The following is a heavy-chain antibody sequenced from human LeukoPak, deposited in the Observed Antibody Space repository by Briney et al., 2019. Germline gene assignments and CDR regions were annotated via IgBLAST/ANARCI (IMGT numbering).Heavy chain of an antibody. J-gene: IGHJ4*02. D-gene: IGHD3-22*01. V-gene: IGHV5-51*01. Sequence: GESLQISCQGSGYRFTSYWIGWVRQLPGKGLEWMGIIYPGDSDTRYSPSFQGQVTISADKSISTAYLQWSSLKASDTAMYYCARSRTMYYYDSSGYYYVDVYFDYWGQGTLVTVSS. CDR2: IYPGDSDT. CDR1: GYRFTSYW. CDR3: ARSRTMYYYDSSGYYYVDVYFDY.